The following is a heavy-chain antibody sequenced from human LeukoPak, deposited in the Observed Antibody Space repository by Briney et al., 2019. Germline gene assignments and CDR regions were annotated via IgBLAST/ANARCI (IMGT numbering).Heavy chain of an antibody. D-gene: IGHD5-18*01. CDR1: GFTFDDYA. V-gene: IGHV3-20*04. CDR2: INWNGRIT. Sequence: GGSLRLSCAASGFTFDDYAMNWVRQVPGRGLEWVSGINWNGRITEYADSVKDRFTISRQNTKNSLYLYMNNLGGEDTALYFCTRGSVQLWLRDTYYYMDVWGKGTTVTVSS. CDR3: TRGSVQLWLRDTYYYMDV. J-gene: IGHJ6*03.